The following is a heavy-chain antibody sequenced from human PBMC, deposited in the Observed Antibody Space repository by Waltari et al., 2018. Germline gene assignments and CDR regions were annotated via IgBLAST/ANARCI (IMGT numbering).Heavy chain of an antibody. D-gene: IGHD7-27*01. CDR3: ARVLWGWPLDS. V-gene: IGHV3-7*01. CDR1: GFTFNIHW. J-gene: IGHJ4*02. CDR2: IRQDGGEI. Sequence: EVQLVESGGGLVQPGGSLRLSCAASGFTFNIHWMTWVRQAPGKGREWVANIRQDGGEIYYVDSVKGRFTISRDNAKNSVFLQMNSLRAEDTAVYYCARVLWGWPLDSWGQGTLVTVSS.